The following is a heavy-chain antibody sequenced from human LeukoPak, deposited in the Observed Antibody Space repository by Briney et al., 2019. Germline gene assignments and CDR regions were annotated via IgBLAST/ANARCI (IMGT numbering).Heavy chain of an antibody. Sequence: ASVKVSCKASGFTFTSDGISWVRQAPGQGLEWMGWISAYNGNTNYAQKLQGRVTMTTDPSTSTAYMELRSLRSDDTAVYYCARDIVVVPAAISLDYWGQGTLVTVSS. J-gene: IGHJ4*02. CDR3: ARDIVVVPAAISLDY. V-gene: IGHV1-18*01. D-gene: IGHD2-2*02. CDR2: ISAYNGNT. CDR1: GFTFTSDG.